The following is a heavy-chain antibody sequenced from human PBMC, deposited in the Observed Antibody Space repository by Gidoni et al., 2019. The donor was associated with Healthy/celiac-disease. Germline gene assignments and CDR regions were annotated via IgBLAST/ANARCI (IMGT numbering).Heavy chain of an antibody. D-gene: IGHD6-19*01. CDR3: ARDRGSVAGRRYNWFDP. Sequence: QVQLVQSGAEVKKPGASVKVSCKASGYTFTGYYMHWVRQAPGQGLEWMGRINPNSGGTNYAQKFKGRVTMTRDTSISTAYMELSRLRSDDTAVYYCARDRGSVAGRRYNWFDPWGQGTLVTVSS. J-gene: IGHJ5*02. CDR2: INPNSGGT. V-gene: IGHV1-2*06. CDR1: GYTFTGYY.